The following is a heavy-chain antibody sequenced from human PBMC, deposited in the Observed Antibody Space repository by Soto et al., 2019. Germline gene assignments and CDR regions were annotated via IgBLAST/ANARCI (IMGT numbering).Heavy chain of an antibody. V-gene: IGHV1-18*04. D-gene: IGHD4-17*01. Sequence: QVQLVQSGAEVKNPGASVTVSCKASGERFITYGISWVRQAPGQGLEWMGWISTYNTNTNYAPKFQGRLLLTTDTSTTTAHMELRSLRPDDTAVYYCARWAGRVRDYGGSFGSWGQGTLVTVSS. CDR2: ISTYNTNT. CDR1: GERFITYG. CDR3: ARWAGRVRDYGGSFGS. J-gene: IGHJ4*02.